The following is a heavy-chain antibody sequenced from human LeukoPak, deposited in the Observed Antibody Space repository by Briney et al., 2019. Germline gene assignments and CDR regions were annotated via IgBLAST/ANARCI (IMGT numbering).Heavy chain of an antibody. CDR3: AGRRFGELFSS. Sequence: SETLSLTCAVHGGSFSGYYWSWIRQPPGKGLEWIGEINHSGNTNYNPSLKSRVTISVDTSKNQFSLTLTSVTAADTAVYYCAGRRFGELFSSWGQGTQVTVSS. CDR2: INHSGNT. J-gene: IGHJ5*02. D-gene: IGHD3-10*01. CDR1: GGSFSGYY. V-gene: IGHV4-34*01.